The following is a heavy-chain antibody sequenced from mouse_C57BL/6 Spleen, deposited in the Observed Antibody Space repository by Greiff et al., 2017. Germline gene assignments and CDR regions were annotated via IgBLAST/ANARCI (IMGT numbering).Heavy chain of an antibody. Sequence: VQLQQSGAELVRPGASVTLSCKASGYTFTDYEMHWVKQTPVHGLEWIGAIDPETGGTAYNQKFKGKAILTADKSSSTAYMELRSLPAEDSAVYYCTRKRGDGYYHWYFDVWGTGTTVTVSS. CDR3: TRKRGDGYYHWYFDV. CDR2: IDPETGGT. CDR1: GYTFTDYE. J-gene: IGHJ1*03. D-gene: IGHD2-3*01. V-gene: IGHV1-15*01.